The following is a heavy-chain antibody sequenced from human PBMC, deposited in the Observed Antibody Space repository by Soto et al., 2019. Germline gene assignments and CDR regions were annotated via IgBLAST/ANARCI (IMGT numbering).Heavy chain of an antibody. D-gene: IGHD3-22*01. V-gene: IGHV3-23*01. CDR2: ISGSGGST. CDR3: AKGIYDSSGYWNDY. J-gene: IGHJ4*02. CDR1: GFTFSSYA. Sequence: GGSLRLSCAASGFTFSSYAMSWVRQAPGKGLEWVSAISGSGGSTYYADSVKGRFTISRDNSKNTLYLQMNSLRAEDTAVYYCAKGIYDSSGYWNDYWGQGTLVTVSS.